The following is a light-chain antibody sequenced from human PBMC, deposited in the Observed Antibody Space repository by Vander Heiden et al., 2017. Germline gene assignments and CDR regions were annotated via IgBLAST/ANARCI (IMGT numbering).Light chain of an antibody. J-gene: IGKJ2*01. Sequence: DIVMTQSPDSMPGSLGERATIGCKSSQSGLFSPNSKDYLAWYQQKPGRPPKLLISWASTRESGVPDRFSGGGSGTDFTLIISSLQAEDVAVYYCQQYYSTPYTFGQGTKLEIK. V-gene: IGKV4-1*01. CDR2: WAS. CDR3: QQYYSTPYT. CDR1: QSGLFSPNSKDY.